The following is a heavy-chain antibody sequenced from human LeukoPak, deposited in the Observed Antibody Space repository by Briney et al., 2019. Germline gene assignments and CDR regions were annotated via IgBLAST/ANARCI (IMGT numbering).Heavy chain of an antibody. CDR1: GFTFSSYA. CDR3: AKFGGAGIYDMGYY. J-gene: IGHJ4*02. CDR2: TSGSGGST. D-gene: IGHD3-16*01. V-gene: IGHV3-23*01. Sequence: GGSLRLSCAASGFTFSSYAMSWVRQAPGKGLEWVSATSGSGGSTYYADSVKGRFTISRDNSKNTLYLQMNSLRAEDTAVYYCAKFGGAGIYDMGYYWGQGTLVTVSS.